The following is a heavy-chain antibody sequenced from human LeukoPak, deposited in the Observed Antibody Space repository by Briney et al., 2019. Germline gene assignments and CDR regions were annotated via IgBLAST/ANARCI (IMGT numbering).Heavy chain of an antibody. CDR2: IYYSGST. CDR1: GGSISSSSYY. CDR3: ASQTEWLRLLSFDY. Sequence: SETLSLTCTVSGGSISSSSYYWGWIRQPPGKGLEWIGSIYYSGSTYYNPSLKSRVTISVDTSKNQFSLKLSSVTAADTAVYYCASQTEWLRLLSFDYWGQGTLVTVSS. V-gene: IGHV4-39*01. D-gene: IGHD5-12*01. J-gene: IGHJ4*02.